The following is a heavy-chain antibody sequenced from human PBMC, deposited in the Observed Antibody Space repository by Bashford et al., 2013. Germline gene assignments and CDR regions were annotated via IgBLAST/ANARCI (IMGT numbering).Heavy chain of an antibody. CDR3: ALTVVATMVAVPYWYFDL. V-gene: IGHV2-5*02. CDR1: GFSLSTSGVG. CDR2: IYWDDDK. D-gene: IGHD5-12*01. Sequence: SGPTLVKPTQTLTLTCTFSGFSLSTSGVGVGWIRQPPGKALEWLALIYWDDDKRYSPSLKSRLTITKDTSKNQVVLTMTNMDPVDTATYYCALTVVATMVAVPYWYFDLWGRGTLVTVSS. J-gene: IGHJ2*01.